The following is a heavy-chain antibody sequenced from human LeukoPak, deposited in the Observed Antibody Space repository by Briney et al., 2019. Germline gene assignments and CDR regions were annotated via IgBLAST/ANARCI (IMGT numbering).Heavy chain of an antibody. Sequence: GGSLGLSCAASGFTFSDYFMSWIRQAPGKGLEWLSHISSSGTGYYTDSVKGRFTISGDNSRNTLFLQMNSLRAEDTAVYYCAHGAMYQLDYWGQGTLVTVSS. CDR2: ISSSGTG. CDR1: GFTFSDYF. D-gene: IGHD2-2*01. V-gene: IGHV3-11*01. CDR3: AHGAMYQLDY. J-gene: IGHJ4*02.